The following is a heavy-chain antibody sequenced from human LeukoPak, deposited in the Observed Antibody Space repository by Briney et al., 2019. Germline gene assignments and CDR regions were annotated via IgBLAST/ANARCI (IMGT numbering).Heavy chain of an antibody. CDR3: ATEVGATTSFDY. V-gene: IGHV1-69*13. CDR1: GGTFSSYA. D-gene: IGHD1-26*01. J-gene: IGHJ4*02. CDR2: IIPIFGTA. Sequence: ASVKVSCKASGGTFSSYAISWVRQAPGQGLEWMGGIIPIFGTANYAQKFQGRVTITADESTSTAHMELSSLRSEDTAVYYCATEVGATTSFDYWGQGTLVTVSS.